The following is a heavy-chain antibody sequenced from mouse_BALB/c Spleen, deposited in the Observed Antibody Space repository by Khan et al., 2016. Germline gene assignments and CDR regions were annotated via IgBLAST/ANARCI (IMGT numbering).Heavy chain of an antibody. V-gene: IGHV9-1*02. CDR2: INTYTGKP. D-gene: IGHD6-1*01. Sequence: QIQLVQSGPELKKPGETVKISCKASGFTFTDYGMNWVKQAPGKGLQWMGWINTYTGKPTYADDFKGLFAFSLETSANTAYLQINNLKNEDMATYFCARFRSANYWGQGTTLTVSS. J-gene: IGHJ2*01. CDR3: ARFRSANY. CDR1: GFTFTDYG.